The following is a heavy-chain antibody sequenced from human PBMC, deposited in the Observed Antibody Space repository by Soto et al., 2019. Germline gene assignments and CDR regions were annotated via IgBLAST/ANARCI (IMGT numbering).Heavy chain of an antibody. J-gene: IGHJ6*02. CDR2: IIPIFGTA. V-gene: IGHV1-69*13. CDR3: ARDTDSSGTYDYYGMDV. CDR1: GGTFSSYA. Sequence: SVKVSCKASGGTFSSYAISWVRQAPGQGLEWMGGIIPIFGTANYAQKFQGRVTITADESTSTAYMELSSLRSEDTAVYYCARDTDSSGTYDYYGMDVWGQGTTVTVSS. D-gene: IGHD6-19*01.